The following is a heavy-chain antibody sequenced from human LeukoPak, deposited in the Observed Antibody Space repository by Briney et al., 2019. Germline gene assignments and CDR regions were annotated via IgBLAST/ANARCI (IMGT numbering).Heavy chain of an antibody. CDR3: ARVSRGGSGSGAFDI. V-gene: IGHV4-30-4*08. CDR2: ICYGGST. J-gene: IGHJ3*02. D-gene: IGHD3-10*01. CDR1: GFTFSDYY. Sequence: LRLSCAASGFTFSDYYMSWIRQPPGKGLDWISYICYGGSTDSTPSLKRRVTISLDTSKNQFSLRLTSVTAADTAVYYCARVSRGGSGSGAFDIWGQGTMVTVSS.